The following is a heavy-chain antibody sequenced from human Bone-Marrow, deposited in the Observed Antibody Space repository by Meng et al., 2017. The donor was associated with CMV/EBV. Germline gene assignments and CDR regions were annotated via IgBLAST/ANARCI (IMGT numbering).Heavy chain of an antibody. Sequence: GESLKISCAASGFTFSGYSMGWIRQAPGKGLEWVSYISSSGSTIYYADSVRGRFTISRDNAKNSLYLQMNSRRAEDQAVYYCANIPYICCSPSFYEGYYDGMDVWGQGTTVTVSS. CDR2: ISSSGSTI. CDR3: ANIPYICCSPSFYEGYYDGMDV. J-gene: IGHJ6*02. CDR1: GFTFSGYS. V-gene: IGHV3-11*01. D-gene: IGHD2-2*01.